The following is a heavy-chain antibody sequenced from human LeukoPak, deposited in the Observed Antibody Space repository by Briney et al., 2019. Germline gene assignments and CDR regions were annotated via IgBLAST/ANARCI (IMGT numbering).Heavy chain of an antibody. CDR1: GGSISSSSYY. CDR3: ARRYRITMVRGALGGMDV. J-gene: IGHJ6*02. Sequence: SETLSLTCTVSGGSISSSSYYWGWIRQPPGKGLEWIGSIYYSGSTYYNPSLKSRVTISVDTSKNQFSLKLSSVTAADTAVYYCARRYRITMVRGALGGMDVWGQGTTVTVSS. V-gene: IGHV4-39*01. CDR2: IYYSGST. D-gene: IGHD3-10*01.